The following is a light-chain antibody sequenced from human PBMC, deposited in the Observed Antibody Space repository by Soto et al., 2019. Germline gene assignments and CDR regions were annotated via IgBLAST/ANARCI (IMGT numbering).Light chain of an antibody. Sequence: EIVLTQSPGTLSLSPGERATLSCRASQSVSSNYLAWYQQKPGQAPRLLIYGASSRATGISDRFSGSGSGKDFPLTITSLEPEDFAVYYCQQYGSSPLYTFGQGTKLEIK. CDR3: QQYGSSPLYT. V-gene: IGKV3-20*01. CDR1: QSVSSNY. J-gene: IGKJ2*01. CDR2: GAS.